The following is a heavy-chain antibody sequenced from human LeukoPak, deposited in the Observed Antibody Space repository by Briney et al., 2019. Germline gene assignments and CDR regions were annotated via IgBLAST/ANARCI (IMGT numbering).Heavy chain of an antibody. CDR1: GGSISSYY. CDR2: IYTSGST. D-gene: IGHD5-12*01. V-gene: IGHV4-4*07. Sequence: SETLSLTCTVSGGSISSYYWSWIRQPAGKGLERIGRIYTSGSTNYNPSLKSRVTMSVDTSKNQFSLKLSSVTAADTAVYYCARVGYSGYDPYYFDYWGQGTLVTVSS. J-gene: IGHJ4*02. CDR3: ARVGYSGYDPYYFDY.